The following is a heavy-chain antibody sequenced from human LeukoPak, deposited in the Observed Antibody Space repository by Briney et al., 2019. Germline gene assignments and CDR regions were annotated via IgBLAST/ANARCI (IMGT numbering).Heavy chain of an antibody. V-gene: IGHV4-59*01. CDR3: ARRFAPSRNDAFDI. J-gene: IGHJ3*02. Sequence: SETLSLTCTVSGGAISGYYWSWIRQPPGKGLEWIGYIFYSGTTNYNPSLKSRVTISVDTSKKRFSLKLSSVTAADTAVYYCARRFAPSRNDAFDIWGQGTMVTVSS. CDR2: IFYSGTT. D-gene: IGHD3-10*01. CDR1: GGAISGYY.